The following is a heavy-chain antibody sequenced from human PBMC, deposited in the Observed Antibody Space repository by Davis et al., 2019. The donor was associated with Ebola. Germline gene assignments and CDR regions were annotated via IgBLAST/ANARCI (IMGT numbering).Heavy chain of an antibody. D-gene: IGHD6-13*01. CDR1: GFSLSPSGVG. Sequence: SGPTLAHPTPPLTLPCTFSGFSLSPSGVGVGWIRQPQGTALEWLSLIYWDDDKRYSPSLKSRLTITKDTSKNQVVLTMTNMDPVDTATYYCAHRRLQQLVFGRGYNWFDPWGQGTLVTVSS. V-gene: IGHV2-5*02. CDR3: AHRRLQQLVFGRGYNWFDP. J-gene: IGHJ5*02. CDR2: IYWDDDK.